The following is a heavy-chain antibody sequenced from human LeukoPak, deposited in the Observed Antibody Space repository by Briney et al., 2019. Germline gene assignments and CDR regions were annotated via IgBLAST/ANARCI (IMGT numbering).Heavy chain of an antibody. D-gene: IGHD3-22*01. CDR1: GGSVSSGDYC. V-gene: IGHV4-30-4*01. J-gene: IGHJ4*02. Sequence: SETLSLTCTVSGGSVSSGDYCWNWIRQPPGKGLEGIGYIYYSGSTYYNPSLKVRVTISVDTSKNQFSLKLSSVTAEDTAVYYCARDSSGYQLDYWGQGTLVTVSA. CDR2: IYYSGST. CDR3: ARDSSGYQLDY.